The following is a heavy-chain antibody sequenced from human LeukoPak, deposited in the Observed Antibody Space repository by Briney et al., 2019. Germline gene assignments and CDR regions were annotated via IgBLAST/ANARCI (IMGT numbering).Heavy chain of an antibody. D-gene: IGHD6-19*01. Sequence: ASVKVSCKVSGYTLTELSMHWVRQAPGKGLEWMGGFDPEDGETIYAQKFQGRVTMTEDTSTDTAYMELSSLRSEDTAVYYCATVFAAEQWRYFDYWGQGTLVTVSS. CDR1: GYTLTELS. V-gene: IGHV1-24*01. CDR3: ATVFAAEQWRYFDY. J-gene: IGHJ4*02. CDR2: FDPEDGET.